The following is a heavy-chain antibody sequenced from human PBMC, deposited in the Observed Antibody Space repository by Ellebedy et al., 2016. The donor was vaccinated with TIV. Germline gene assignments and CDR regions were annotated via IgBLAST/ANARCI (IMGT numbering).Heavy chain of an antibody. J-gene: IGHJ6*02. CDR2: MSFDGVNT. CDR3: AKDPHDFWSGYYYYAMDV. Sequence: GESLKISCAASGFTFNGYGMHWVRQAPGTGLEWVAFMSFDGVNTYYADSVKGRFTISRDNSKNTLYLQLNSLRAEDTAVYYCAKDPHDFWSGYYYYAMDVWGQGTTVTVSS. D-gene: IGHD3-3*01. CDR1: GFTFNGYG. V-gene: IGHV3-30*18.